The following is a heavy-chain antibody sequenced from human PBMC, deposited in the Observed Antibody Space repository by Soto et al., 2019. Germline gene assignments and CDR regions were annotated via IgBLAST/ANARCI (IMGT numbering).Heavy chain of an antibody. CDR3: AKGGWCSGGSCSTAFDI. CDR2: IYHSGST. Sequence: QLQLQESGSGLVKPSQTLSLTCAVSGGSISSGGYSWSWIRQPPGKGLEWIGYIYHSGSTYYNPXIQRWVTIPGDXPXTXISLKRSSVTAADTSVSCCAKGGWCSGGSCSTAFDIWGQGPMVTVSS. D-gene: IGHD2-15*01. V-gene: IGHV4-30-2*01. J-gene: IGHJ3*02. CDR1: GGSISSGGYS.